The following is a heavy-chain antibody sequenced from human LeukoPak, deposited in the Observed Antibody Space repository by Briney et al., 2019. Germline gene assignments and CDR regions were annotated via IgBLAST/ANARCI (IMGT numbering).Heavy chain of an antibody. J-gene: IGHJ4*02. D-gene: IGHD3-9*01. CDR2: ISWNSGSI. CDR3: ATGRYFDRFDY. CDR1: GFTFDDYA. Sequence: GGSLRLSCAASGFTFDDYAMHWVRQAPGKGLEWVSGISWNSGSIGYADSVKGRFTISRDNAKNSLYLQMNSLRSEDTAVYYCATGRYFDRFDYWGQGTLVTVSS. V-gene: IGHV3-9*01.